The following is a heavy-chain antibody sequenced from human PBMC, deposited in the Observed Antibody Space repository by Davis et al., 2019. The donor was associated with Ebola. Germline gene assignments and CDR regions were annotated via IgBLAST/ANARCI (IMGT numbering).Heavy chain of an antibody. V-gene: IGHV3-30*18. CDR3: AKDYATVVPYYFDY. CDR2: ISYDGSNK. J-gene: IGHJ4*02. Sequence: GESLKISCAASGFTFSSYGMHWVRQAPGKGLEWVAVISYDGSNKYYADSVKGRFTISRDNSKNTLYLQMNSLRAEDTAVYYCAKDYATVVPYYFDYWGQGTLVTVSS. D-gene: IGHD4-23*01. CDR1: GFTFSSYG.